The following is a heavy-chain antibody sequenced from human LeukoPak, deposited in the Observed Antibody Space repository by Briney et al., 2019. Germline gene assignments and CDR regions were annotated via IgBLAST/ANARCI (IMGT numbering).Heavy chain of an antibody. CDR1: GFTFNTYG. CDR3: AREDIAVAGTLEY. D-gene: IGHD6-19*01. Sequence: GGSLRLSCAASGFTFNTYGMQWVRQAPGKGLEWVAIIWYDGSNKYYADSVKGRFTVSRDNSKNTLYLQMNNLRAEDTAVYYCAREDIAVAGTLEYWGQGTLVTVSS. V-gene: IGHV3-33*01. J-gene: IGHJ4*02. CDR2: IWYDGSNK.